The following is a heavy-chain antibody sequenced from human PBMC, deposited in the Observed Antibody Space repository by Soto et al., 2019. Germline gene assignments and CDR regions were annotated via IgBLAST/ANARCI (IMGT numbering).Heavy chain of an antibody. D-gene: IGHD3-10*01. Sequence: SLRLSCAASGFTFDDYAMHWVRQAPGKGLEWVSGISWNSGSIGYADSVKGRFTISRDNAKNSLYLQMNSLRAEDTALYYCAKDIHYYGSGSYYYYYYMDVWGKGTTVTVSS. CDR3: AKDIHYYGSGSYYYYYYMDV. CDR1: GFTFDDYA. CDR2: ISWNSGSI. J-gene: IGHJ6*03. V-gene: IGHV3-9*01.